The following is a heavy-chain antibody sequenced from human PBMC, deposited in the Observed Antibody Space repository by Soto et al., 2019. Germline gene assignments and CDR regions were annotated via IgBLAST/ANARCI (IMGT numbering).Heavy chain of an antibody. CDR2: IIPIFGTA. CDR3: ARDRENVLMVYASKAAHYGMDV. V-gene: IGHV1-69*01. D-gene: IGHD2-8*01. J-gene: IGHJ6*02. Sequence: QVQLVQSGAEVKKPGSSVKVSCKASGGTFSSYAISWVRQAPGQGLEWMGGIIPIFGTANYAPKFQGRVTITADEYTSTAYIELSSLRSEDTAVYYCARDRENVLMVYASKAAHYGMDVWGQGTTSNVSS. CDR1: GGTFSSYA.